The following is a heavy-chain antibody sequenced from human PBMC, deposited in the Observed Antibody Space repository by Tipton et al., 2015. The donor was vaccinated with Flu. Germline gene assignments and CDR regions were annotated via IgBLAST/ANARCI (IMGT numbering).Heavy chain of an antibody. CDR3: ARDGIAVAGTSFDAFDI. J-gene: IGHJ3*02. V-gene: IGHV4-34*01. CDR1: GGSFSGDY. CDR2: VNHSGST. Sequence: TLSLTCVVYGGSFSGDYCSWIRQPPGKGLEWIGEVNHSGSTNYNPSLKSRVTISVDTSKNQFSLKLDSVTAADTAVYYCARDGIAVAGTSFDAFDIWGQGTMVTVSS. D-gene: IGHD6-19*01.